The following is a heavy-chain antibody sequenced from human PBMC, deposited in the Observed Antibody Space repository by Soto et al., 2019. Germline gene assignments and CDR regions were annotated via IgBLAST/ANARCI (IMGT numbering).Heavy chain of an antibody. CDR3: ATVYCSGGSCYSIDY. CDR2: INPSNST. CDR1: GYTFTSYY. V-gene: IGHV1-46*03. J-gene: IGHJ4*02. D-gene: IGHD2-15*01. Sequence: QVQLVQSGAEVKKPGASVKVSCKASGYTFTSYYMHWVRQAPGQGLEWMGIINPSNSTSHAQKFQGIVTLARDMSTSTVYMELSSLRSEDTAVYYCATVYCSGGSCYSIDYWGQGTLVTVSS.